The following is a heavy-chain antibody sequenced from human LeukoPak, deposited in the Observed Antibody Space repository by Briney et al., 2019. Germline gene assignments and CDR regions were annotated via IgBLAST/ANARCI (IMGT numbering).Heavy chain of an antibody. CDR3: ARGSYCSSTSCYTLTMDY. CDR2: IKQDGSEK. Sequence: GGSLRLSCAASGFTFSSYWMSWVRQAPGKGLEWVANIKQDGSEKYYVDSVKGRFTISRNNAKNSLYLQMNSLRAEDMAVYYCARGSYCSSTSCYTLTMDYWGQGTLVTVSS. CDR1: GFTFSSYW. V-gene: IGHV3-7*01. D-gene: IGHD2-2*02. J-gene: IGHJ4*02.